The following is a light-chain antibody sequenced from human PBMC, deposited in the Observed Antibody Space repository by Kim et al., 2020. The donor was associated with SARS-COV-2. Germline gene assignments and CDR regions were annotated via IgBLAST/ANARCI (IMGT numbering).Light chain of an antibody. V-gene: IGLV6-57*03. J-gene: IGLJ2*01. Sequence: GKTVTISCTRSSVSIDDKYVQWYQQRPGGVPTTVIYEDDQRPAGVADRFSGSIDNSSISASLTISGLRTEDEADYYCQSYNRDNVIFGGGTQLTVL. CDR1: SVSIDDKY. CDR3: QSYNRDNVI. CDR2: EDD.